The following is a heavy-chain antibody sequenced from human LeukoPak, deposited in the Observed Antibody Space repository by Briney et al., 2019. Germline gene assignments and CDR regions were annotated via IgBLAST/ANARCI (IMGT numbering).Heavy chain of an antibody. D-gene: IGHD2/OR15-2a*01. V-gene: IGHV3-48*03. Sequence: PGGSLRLSCAASGFVFSSFEMNWVRQAPGKGLEWLSYISNSGRNIYYADSVKGRFTISRDNAKDSLYLQMKSLRAEDTAVYYCARDLPYGNMITDYWGQGTLVTVSS. CDR3: ARDLPYGNMITDY. CDR1: GFVFSSFE. J-gene: IGHJ4*02. CDR2: ISNSGRNI.